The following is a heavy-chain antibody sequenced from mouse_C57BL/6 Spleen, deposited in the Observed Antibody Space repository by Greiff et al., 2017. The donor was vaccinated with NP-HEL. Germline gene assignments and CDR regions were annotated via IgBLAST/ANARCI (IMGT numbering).Heavy chain of an antibody. Sequence: QVQLKQSGAELARPGASVKMSCKASGYTFTSYTMHWVKQRPGQGLEWIGYINPSSGYTKYNQKFKDKATLTADKSSSTAYMQLSSLTSEDAAVYYCARSRDKWYFDVWGTGTTVTVSS. CDR1: GYTFTSYT. J-gene: IGHJ1*03. CDR3: ARSRDKWYFDV. CDR2: INPSSGYT. V-gene: IGHV1-4*01.